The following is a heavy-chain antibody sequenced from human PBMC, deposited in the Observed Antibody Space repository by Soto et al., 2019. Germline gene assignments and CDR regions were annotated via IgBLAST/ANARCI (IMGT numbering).Heavy chain of an antibody. D-gene: IGHD3-16*02. CDR2: ISYDGSNK. J-gene: IGHJ4*02. Sequence: GGSLRLSCAASGFTFSSYAMHWVRQAPGKGLEWVAVISYDGSNKYYADSVKGRFTISRDNSKNTLYLQMNSLRAEDTAVYYCARPRRSCFDYWGQGTLVTVSS. V-gene: IGHV3-30-3*01. CDR3: ARPRRSCFDY. CDR1: GFTFSSYA.